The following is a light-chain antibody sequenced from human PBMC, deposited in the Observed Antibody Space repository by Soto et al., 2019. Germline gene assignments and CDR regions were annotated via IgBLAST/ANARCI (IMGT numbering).Light chain of an antibody. CDR3: ETWNSTLSVVV. CDR1: SSNIGNNY. V-gene: IGLV1-51*01. J-gene: IGLJ2*01. Sequence: QSVLTQPPSVSAAPGQKVTISCSGSSSNIGNNYVSWYQQLPGTAPKLLIYDNNKRPSGIPDRFSGSKSGTSATLGITGLQTGDEADYYCETWNSTLSVVVFGGGTNLPVL. CDR2: DNN.